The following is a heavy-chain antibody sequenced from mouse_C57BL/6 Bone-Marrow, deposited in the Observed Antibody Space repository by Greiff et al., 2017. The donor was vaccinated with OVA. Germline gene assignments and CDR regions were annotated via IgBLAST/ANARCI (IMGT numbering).Heavy chain of an antibody. Sequence: VKLMESGAELARPGASVKMSCKASGYTFTSYTMHWVKQRPGQGLEWIGYINPSSGYTKYNQKFKDKATLTADKSSSTAYMQLSSLTSEDSAVYYCARDPLYSIWYFDVWGTGTTVTVSS. CDR3: ARDPLYSIWYFDV. J-gene: IGHJ1*03. V-gene: IGHV1-4*01. CDR1: GYTFTSYT. CDR2: INPSSGYT. D-gene: IGHD2-5*01.